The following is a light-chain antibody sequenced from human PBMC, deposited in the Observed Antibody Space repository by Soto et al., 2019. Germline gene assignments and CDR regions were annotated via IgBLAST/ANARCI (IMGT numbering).Light chain of an antibody. CDR2: EAN. Sequence: QSVLTQPPSASGSPGQSVTISCTGTSSDVGGYNYVSWYQQHPGKAPKLMISEANKRPSGVPDRCSGSKSRNTASLTVSGLQARDEADFYCSSYAGGPYVFGTGTKVTVL. CDR3: SSYAGGPYV. J-gene: IGLJ1*01. CDR1: SSDVGGYNY. V-gene: IGLV2-8*01.